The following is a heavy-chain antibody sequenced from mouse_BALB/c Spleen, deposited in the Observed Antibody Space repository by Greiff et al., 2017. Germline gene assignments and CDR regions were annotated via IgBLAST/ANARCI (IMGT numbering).Heavy chain of an antibody. CDR3: ASYYGIAY. J-gene: IGHJ3*01. CDR1: GYTFTSYW. V-gene: IGHV1-7*01. Sequence: VKLMESGAELAKPGASVKMSCKASGYTFTSYWMHWVKQRPGQGLEWIGYINPSTGYTEYNQKFKDKATLTADKSSSTAYMQLSSLTSEDSAVYYCASYYGIAYWGQGTLVTVSA. D-gene: IGHD2-1*01. CDR2: INPSTGYT.